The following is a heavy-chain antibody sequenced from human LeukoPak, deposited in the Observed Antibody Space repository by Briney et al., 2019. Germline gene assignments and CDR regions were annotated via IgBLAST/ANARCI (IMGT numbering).Heavy chain of an antibody. Sequence: PGGSLRLSCTASGFIFNNYGLIWVRQAPGKGLEWVSAISNDGGGTNYADFVKGRFTISRDNSKNTLFLQMNSLRAEDTAVYYCAKDRGYSSGWYLYYFDYWGQGTLVTVSS. CDR3: AKDRGYSSGWYLYYFDY. V-gene: IGHV3-23*01. J-gene: IGHJ4*02. D-gene: IGHD6-19*01. CDR1: GFIFNNYG. CDR2: ISNDGGGT.